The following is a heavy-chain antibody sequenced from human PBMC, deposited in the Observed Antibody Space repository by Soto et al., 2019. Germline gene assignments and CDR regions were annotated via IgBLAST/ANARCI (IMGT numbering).Heavy chain of an antibody. D-gene: IGHD2-15*01. J-gene: IGHJ3*02. V-gene: IGHV4-34*01. Sequence: PSETLSLTCAVYGGSFSGYYWSWIRQPPGKGLEWIGEINHSVSTNYNPSLKSRVTISVDTSKNQFSLKLSSVTAADTAVYYCARARVDGIVVVVAATADDDAFDIWGQGTMVTVSS. CDR3: ARARVDGIVVVVAATADDDAFDI. CDR2: INHSVST. CDR1: GGSFSGYY.